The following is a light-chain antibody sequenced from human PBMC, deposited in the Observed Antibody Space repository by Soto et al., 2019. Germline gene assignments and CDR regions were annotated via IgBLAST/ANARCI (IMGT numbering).Light chain of an antibody. CDR1: SGHSSYV. J-gene: IGLJ3*02. V-gene: IGLV4-60*02. CDR3: EPCWGTARV. Sequence: QPVLTQSSSASASLGSSVKLTCALRSGHSSYVIAWHQQQPGKDPRYLMKLEGSGSHLKGGGVPDRFSGSSSGADRRHTISARRLEDEAASYCEPCWGTARVFGGGTKLTVL. CDR2: LEGSGSH.